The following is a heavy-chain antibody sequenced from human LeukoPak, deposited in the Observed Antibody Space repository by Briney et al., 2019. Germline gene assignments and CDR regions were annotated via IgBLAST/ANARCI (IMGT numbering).Heavy chain of an antibody. CDR1: GYTFTGYY. V-gene: IGHV1-2*02. Sequence: ASVKVSCKASGYTFTGYYMHWVRQAPGQGLECMGWINPNSGGTNYAQKFQGRVTMTRDTSISTAYMELSRLRSDDTAVYYCAREDYYGTVNWFDPWGQGTLVTVSS. J-gene: IGHJ5*02. D-gene: IGHD1-26*01. CDR3: AREDYYGTVNWFDP. CDR2: INPNSGGT.